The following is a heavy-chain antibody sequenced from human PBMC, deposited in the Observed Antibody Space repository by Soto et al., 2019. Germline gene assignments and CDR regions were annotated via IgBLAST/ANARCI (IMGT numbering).Heavy chain of an antibody. CDR3: TRKTRPTGMDV. V-gene: IGHV3-13*01. J-gene: IGHJ6*02. D-gene: IGHD3-9*01. CDR1: GFTLSSYD. Sequence: VGSLRLSCAASGFTLSSYDIHWVRQATGEGLEWVSGIGSGGDTHYADSVKGRFTISRENGENSLYLQMNSLRAGDTAVYYCTRKTRPTGMDVWGQGVTVTVSS. CDR2: IGSGGDT.